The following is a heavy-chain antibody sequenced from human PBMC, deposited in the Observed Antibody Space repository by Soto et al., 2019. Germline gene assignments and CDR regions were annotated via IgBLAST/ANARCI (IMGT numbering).Heavy chain of an antibody. D-gene: IGHD3-10*01. CDR1: GGTFGSYA. CDR3: ARTTMVRGVITIYYGMDV. V-gene: IGHV1-69*12. J-gene: IGHJ6*02. CDR2: IIPIFGTA. Sequence: QVQLVQSGAEVKKPGSSVKVSCKASGGTFGSYAISWVRQAPGQGLEWMGGIIPIFGTANYAQKFQGRVTITADESTSTAYMELSSLRSEDTAVYYCARTTMVRGVITIYYGMDVWGQGTTVTVSS.